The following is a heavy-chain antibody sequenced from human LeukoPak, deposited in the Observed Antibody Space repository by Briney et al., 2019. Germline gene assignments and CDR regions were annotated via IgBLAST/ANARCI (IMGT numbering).Heavy chain of an antibody. CDR3: ALAGSGSFLTGDYNDAFDI. Sequence: GESLKICYEGGGYSFTSYWIGWVRQMPGKVLELMGIIYPGDSDTRYSQSFQGQVTISADKSISTAYLQWSSLKASDTAMYYCALAGSGSFLTGDYNDAFDIWGQGTMVTVSS. CDR1: GYSFTSYW. CDR2: IYPGDSDT. D-gene: IGHD3-10*01. V-gene: IGHV5-51*01. J-gene: IGHJ3*02.